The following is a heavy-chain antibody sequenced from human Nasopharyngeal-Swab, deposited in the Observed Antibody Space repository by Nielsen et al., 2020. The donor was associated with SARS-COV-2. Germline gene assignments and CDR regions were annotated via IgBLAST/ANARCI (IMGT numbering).Heavy chain of an antibody. D-gene: IGHD1-26*01. CDR1: GGSISSYY. Sequence: SQTLSLTCTLSGGSISSYYWSWIRQSPGKGRGWIGSFYYIGITNYNPSLKSRVTILIDTSKNQFSLKLNSVTVADTAVYYCAREGVGGLVDSWGQGTLVTVSS. V-gene: IGHV4-59*12. CDR3: AREGVGGLVDS. J-gene: IGHJ4*02. CDR2: FYYIGIT.